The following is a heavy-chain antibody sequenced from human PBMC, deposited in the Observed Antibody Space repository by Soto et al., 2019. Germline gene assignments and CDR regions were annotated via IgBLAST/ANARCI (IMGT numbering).Heavy chain of an antibody. V-gene: IGHV1-18*04. J-gene: IGHJ4*02. D-gene: IGHD2-2*03. Sequence: QVQLVQSGAEVKKPGASVKVSCKASGYTFTSYGISWVRQAPGQGLEWMGWIRTYNGNTHHAQKFQGRVTITADESTSTAYMELSSLRSEDTAVYYCARDLGDCSSTSCYRPFDYWGQGTLVTVSS. CDR3: ARDLGDCSSTSCYRPFDY. CDR1: GYTFTSYG. CDR2: IRTYNGNT.